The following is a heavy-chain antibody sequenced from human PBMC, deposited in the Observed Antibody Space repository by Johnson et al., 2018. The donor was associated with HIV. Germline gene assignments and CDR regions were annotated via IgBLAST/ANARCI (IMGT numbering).Heavy chain of an antibody. Sequence: VQLVESGGGVVQPGRSLRLSCAASGFTFSSFAMHWVRQAPGKGLEWVAVISYDASNKYYADSVKGRFTISRDNSKNTLYLQMNSLRAEDTAGYYCAKDMGGDRNAFDIWGQGTMVTVSS. CDR3: AKDMGGDRNAFDI. J-gene: IGHJ3*02. CDR2: ISYDASNK. D-gene: IGHD1-26*01. V-gene: IGHV3-30-3*02. CDR1: GFTFSSFA.